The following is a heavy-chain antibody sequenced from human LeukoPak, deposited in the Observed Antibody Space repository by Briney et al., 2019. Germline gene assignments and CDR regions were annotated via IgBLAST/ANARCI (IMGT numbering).Heavy chain of an antibody. V-gene: IGHV3-74*01. J-gene: IGHJ4*02. CDR1: GNYW. CDR3: VSFYETY. Sequence: GGSLRLSCAASGNYWMHWVRQAPGQGLVWVSHINSDGSWTSYADSVKGRFTISKDNAKNTVYLQMNNLRAEDTAVYYCVSFYETYWGRGTLVTVSS. D-gene: IGHD2-2*01. CDR2: INSDGSWT.